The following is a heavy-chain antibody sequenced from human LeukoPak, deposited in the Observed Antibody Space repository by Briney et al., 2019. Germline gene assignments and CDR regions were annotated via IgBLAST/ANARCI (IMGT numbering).Heavy chain of an antibody. CDR1: GFTVSSNY. J-gene: IGHJ4*02. D-gene: IGHD6-19*01. V-gene: IGHV3-53*01. CDR2: IYSGGST. CDR3: AREKLSSGWYYFDY. Sequence: GSLRLSCAASGFTVSSNYMSWVRQAPGKGLEWVSVIYSGGSTYYADSVKGRFTISRDNSKNTLYLQMNSLRAEDTAVYYCAREKLSSGWYYFDYWGQGTLVTVSS.